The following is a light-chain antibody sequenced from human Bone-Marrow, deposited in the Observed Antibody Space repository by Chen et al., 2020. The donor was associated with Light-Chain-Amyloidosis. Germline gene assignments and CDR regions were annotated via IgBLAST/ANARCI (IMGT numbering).Light chain of an antibody. J-gene: IGKJ3*01. Sequence: RLPRSPPSRSAPLGDRVTITCRASQSIFSNLNWYQHKPGKAPKLLISTASRLQSGVPSRFSGSGYGTDFTLTISRLQPEDLATYYCQQSYSTLGVTFGPGTKVDIK. V-gene: IGKV1-39*01. CDR1: QSIFSN. CDR3: QQSYSTLGVT. CDR2: TAS.